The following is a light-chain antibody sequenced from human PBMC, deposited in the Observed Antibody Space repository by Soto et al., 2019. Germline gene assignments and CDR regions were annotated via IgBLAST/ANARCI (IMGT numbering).Light chain of an antibody. CDR1: QSISQY. J-gene: IGKJ4*01. CDR2: AAS. Sequence: DMEMTQSPLSLSATVGDRVTITCRASQSISQYLNWYQHKPGKVPKLLIYAASSLQSGVPTRFSGSGSGTDFTLTINSLQPEDFATYYCQQSYGTPLTFGGGTKIEIK. CDR3: QQSYGTPLT. V-gene: IGKV1-39*01.